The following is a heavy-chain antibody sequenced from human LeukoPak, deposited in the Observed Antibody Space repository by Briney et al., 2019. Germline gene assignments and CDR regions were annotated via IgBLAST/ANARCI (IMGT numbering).Heavy chain of an antibody. CDR3: TKSLDY. V-gene: IGHV3-7*01. Sequence: GGSLRLXCVASGFTFSTSWMDWVRHVRGKGLEWVANIKEDGSETYYVDSAKGRFTISRDNAKKSLYLQMDSLRVEDTAIYYCTKSLDYWGQGTLVTVSS. CDR1: GFTFSTSW. J-gene: IGHJ4*02. CDR2: IKEDGSET.